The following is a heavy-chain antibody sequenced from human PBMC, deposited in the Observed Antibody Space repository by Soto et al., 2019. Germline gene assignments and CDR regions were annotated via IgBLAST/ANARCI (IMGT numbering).Heavy chain of an antibody. CDR1: GGSISSGGYY. J-gene: IGHJ3*02. Sequence: SETLSLTCTVSGGSISSGGYYWSWIRQHPGKGLEWIGYIYYSGSTYYNPSLKSRVTISVDTSKNQFSLKLSSVTAADTAVYYCARAPDLMDIVVVPAAETPPRPAFDIWGQGTMVTVSS. D-gene: IGHD2-2*03. CDR3: ARAPDLMDIVVVPAAETPPRPAFDI. V-gene: IGHV4-31*03. CDR2: IYYSGST.